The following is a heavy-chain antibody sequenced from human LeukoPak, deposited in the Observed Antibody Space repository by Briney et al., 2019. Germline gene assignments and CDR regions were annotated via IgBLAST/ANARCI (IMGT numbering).Heavy chain of an antibody. J-gene: IGHJ3*02. V-gene: IGHV4-31*01. CDR3: ARDYGGNSGAFDI. CDR2: IYYSGST. CDR1: GGSISSGGYY. D-gene: IGHD4-23*01. Sequence: PSQTLSLTCNVSGGSISSGGYYWSWIRQHPGKGLVWIGYIYYSGSTYYNPSLKSQVTISVDTSKSQCSLKLSSLPAADTAVYYCARDYGGNSGAFDIWGQGTMVTVSS.